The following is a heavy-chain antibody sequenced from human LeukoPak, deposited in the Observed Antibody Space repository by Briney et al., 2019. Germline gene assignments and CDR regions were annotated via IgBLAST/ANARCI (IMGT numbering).Heavy chain of an antibody. J-gene: IGHJ4*02. CDR3: ATAGNYRFDY. V-gene: IGHV3-74*01. D-gene: IGHD1-7*01. Sequence: GGSLRLSCAASGFTLSSYWVHWVRQAPGRGLEWVSRINPDGSTTNYADSVKGRFTISRDNAKNTLYLQMNSLRAEDTAVYYCATAGNYRFDYWGQGTLVTVSS. CDR1: GFTLSSYW. CDR2: INPDGSTT.